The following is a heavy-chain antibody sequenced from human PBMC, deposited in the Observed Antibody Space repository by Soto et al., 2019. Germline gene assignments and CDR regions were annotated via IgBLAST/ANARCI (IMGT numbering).Heavy chain of an antibody. Sequence: PEGSVRRSWAASGWTSSSYAMSWVRQAPGKGLECVSGISGSVGSTYYADSVKGRFTISRDNSKNTLYLQMNSLRAEDTAVYYCAKGAQRWLQLCAFDICIQGTIVSV. CDR2: ISGSVGST. CDR3: AKGAQRWLQLCAFDI. CDR1: GWTSSSYA. D-gene: IGHD5-12*01. J-gene: IGHJ3*02. V-gene: IGHV3-23*01.